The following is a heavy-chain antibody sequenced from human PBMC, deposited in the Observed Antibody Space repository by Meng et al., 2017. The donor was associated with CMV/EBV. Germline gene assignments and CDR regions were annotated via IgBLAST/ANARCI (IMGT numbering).Heavy chain of an antibody. CDR3: ARDQGIAAAGTKIGYYYGMDV. J-gene: IGHJ6*02. CDR1: GYTFTSYY. CDR2: IIPIFGTA. Sequence: SVKVSCKASGYTFTSYYMHWVRQAPGQGLEWMGGIIPIFGTANYAQKFQGRVTITTDESTSTAYMELSSLRSEDTAVYYCARDQGIAAAGTKIGYYYGMDVWGQGTTVTVSS. V-gene: IGHV1-69*05. D-gene: IGHD6-13*01.